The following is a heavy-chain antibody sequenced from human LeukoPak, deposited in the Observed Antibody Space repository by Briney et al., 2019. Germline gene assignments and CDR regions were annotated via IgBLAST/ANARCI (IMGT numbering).Heavy chain of an antibody. J-gene: IGHJ5*02. CDR2: TYYRSKWYN. Sequence: SQTLSLTCAISGDSVSSNSAAWNWIRQSPSRGLEWLGRTYYRSKWYNDYAVSVKSRITINPDTSKNQFSLQLNSVTPEDTAVYYCARQVDPPRTFWGTGKVAANWFDPWGQGTLVTVSS. CDR3: ARQVDPPRTFWGTGKVAANWFDP. V-gene: IGHV6-1*01. D-gene: IGHD3-16*01. CDR1: GDSVSSNSAA.